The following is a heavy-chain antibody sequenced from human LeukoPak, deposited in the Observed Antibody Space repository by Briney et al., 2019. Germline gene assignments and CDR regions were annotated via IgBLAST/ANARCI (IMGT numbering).Heavy chain of an antibody. CDR3: ARVRGGRSWYYYGMDV. J-gene: IGHJ6*02. CDR1: GFTFISYG. D-gene: IGHD3-16*01. V-gene: IGHV3-33*01. Sequence: PGGSLRLSCAASGFTFISYGMHWVRQGPGRGLEWVAVIWYDGSNKYYADSVKGRFTISRDNSKDRLYLQMNSLRPEDTAMYYCARVRGGRSWYYYGMDVWGRGTTVTVSS. CDR2: IWYDGSNK.